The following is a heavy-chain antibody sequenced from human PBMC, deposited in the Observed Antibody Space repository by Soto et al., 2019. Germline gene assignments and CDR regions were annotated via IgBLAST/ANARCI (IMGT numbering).Heavy chain of an antibody. Sequence: ASVKVSCKASGYTFTSYGISWVRQAPGQGLEWMGWISAYNGNTNYARKLQGRVTMTTDTSTSTAYMELRSLRSDDTAEYYCARGYCSGGSCYSSGYYYYYYGMDVWGQGTTVTVSS. V-gene: IGHV1-18*04. CDR1: GYTFTSYG. J-gene: IGHJ6*02. D-gene: IGHD2-15*01. CDR3: ARGYCSGGSCYSSGYYYYYYGMDV. CDR2: ISAYNGNT.